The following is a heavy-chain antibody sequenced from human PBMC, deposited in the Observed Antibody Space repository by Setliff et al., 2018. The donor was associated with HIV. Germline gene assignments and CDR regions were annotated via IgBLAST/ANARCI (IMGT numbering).Heavy chain of an antibody. V-gene: IGHV5-51*01. J-gene: IGHJ5*02. D-gene: IGHD3-10*01. CDR1: GYSFTNYW. CDR2: IYPGDSNT. CDR3: AAGSGIDWFDP. Sequence: PGESLKISCKGSGYSFTNYWIGWVRQMPGKGLEWMGIIYPGDSNTRYSPSFQGQVTISADKSISAAFLQWRSLKASDTAMYYCAAGSGIDWFDPWGQGTLVTVS.